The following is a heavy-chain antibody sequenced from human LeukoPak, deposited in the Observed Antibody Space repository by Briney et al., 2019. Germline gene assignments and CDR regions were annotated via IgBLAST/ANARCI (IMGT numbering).Heavy chain of an antibody. Sequence: GASVTVACTASGYTFIGYNMHWVRQAPGQGLEWMGWINPNSGGTNYAQSFQGRVTMTRDTSISTAYMELSRLRSDDTAIYYCALVGEALDYWGQGTLVTVSS. CDR2: INPNSGGT. D-gene: IGHD4-17*01. CDR1: GYTFIGYN. CDR3: ALVGEALDY. V-gene: IGHV1-2*02. J-gene: IGHJ4*02.